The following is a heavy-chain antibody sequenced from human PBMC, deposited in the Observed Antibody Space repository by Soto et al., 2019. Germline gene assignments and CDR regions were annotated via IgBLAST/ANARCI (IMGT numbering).Heavy chain of an antibody. J-gene: IGHJ4*02. CDR3: ASDLISRGFGIDY. V-gene: IGHV4-61*08. CDR2: IYYSGNT. Sequence: SEMLCVRWGVAGGPLAGMGGCWGWIRPPPGKRLEWIGYIYYSGNTNYNPSLKSRVTISVDTSKNQFSLKLSSVTAADTAVYHSASDLISRGFGIDYWGQGTLVTVSS. D-gene: IGHD3-10*01. CDR1: GGPLAGMGGC.